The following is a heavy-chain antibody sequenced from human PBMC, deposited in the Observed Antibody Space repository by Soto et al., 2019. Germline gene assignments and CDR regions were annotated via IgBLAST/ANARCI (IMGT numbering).Heavy chain of an antibody. D-gene: IGHD2-15*01. CDR1: GYTFTGYY. Sequence: QVQLVQSGAEVKKPGASVKVSCKASGYTFTGYYMHWVRQAPGQGLEWMGWINPNSGGTKYPQKFQRRGTMTTDTSTTTVYMSLTGLKSDDTAVYYCARDLAKGGGSAGFDYWGQGTLVAVSS. V-gene: IGHV1-2*02. CDR3: ARDLAKGGGSAGFDY. CDR2: INPNSGGT. J-gene: IGHJ4*02.